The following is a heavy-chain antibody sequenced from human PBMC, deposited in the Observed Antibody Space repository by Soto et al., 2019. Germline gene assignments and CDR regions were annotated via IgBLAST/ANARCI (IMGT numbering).Heavy chain of an antibody. J-gene: IGHJ2*01. CDR3: ANFFFMITRPPRTTPNPTQRSSDL. D-gene: IGHD1-7*01. V-gene: IGHV3-23*01. Sequence: PGGSLRLSCAASGFTFSSYAMSWVRQAPGKGLEWVSAISGSGGSTYYADSVKGRFTISRDNSKNTLYQQMNSLRAEDTAVYYCANFFFMITRPPRTTPNPTQRSSDL. CDR1: GFTFSSYA. CDR2: ISGSGGST.